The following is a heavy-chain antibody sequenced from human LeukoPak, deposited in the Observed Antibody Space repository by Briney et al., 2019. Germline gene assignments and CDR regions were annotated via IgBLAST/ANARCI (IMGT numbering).Heavy chain of an antibody. Sequence: GRSLRLSCAASGFTFSSYAMHWVRQAPGKGLEWVAVISYDGSNKYYADSVKGRFTISRDNSKNTLYLQMNSLRAEDTAVYYCAKAHQTIRSIWDYYYGMDVWGQGTTVTVSS. CDR3: AKAHQTIRSIWDYYYGMDV. CDR2: ISYDGSNK. D-gene: IGHD2-2*02. J-gene: IGHJ6*02. CDR1: GFTFSSYA. V-gene: IGHV3-30-3*01.